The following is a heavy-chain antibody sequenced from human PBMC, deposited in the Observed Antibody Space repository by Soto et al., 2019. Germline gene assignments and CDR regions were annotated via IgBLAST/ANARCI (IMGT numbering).Heavy chain of an antibody. CDR3: ARGGARNSTSWYSGFDY. D-gene: IGHD6-13*01. CDR1: GGSFSGYY. Sequence: SETLSLTCAVYGGSFSGYYWNWIRQPPGKGREWIGEINHSGSTNYSPSLKSRVTISVDRSKNQFSLKLSSVTAADTAVYYCARGGARNSTSWYSGFDYWGQRTLVTVSS. V-gene: IGHV4-34*01. J-gene: IGHJ4*02. CDR2: INHSGST.